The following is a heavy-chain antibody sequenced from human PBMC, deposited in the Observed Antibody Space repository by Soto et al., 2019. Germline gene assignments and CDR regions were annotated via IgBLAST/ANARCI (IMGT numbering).Heavy chain of an antibody. CDR2: IYPGDSDT. CDR3: ARSAGLYSRSALDY. D-gene: IGHD6-6*01. J-gene: IGHJ4*02. CDR1: GYSFTRYW. Sequence: EESVTISCEASGYSFTRYWIGWVRQMPGKGLEWMGIIYPGDSDTRYSPSFQGQVTISADKSISTAYLQWSSLKASDTAMYYCARSAGLYSRSALDYWGQGTLVTVSS. V-gene: IGHV5-51*01.